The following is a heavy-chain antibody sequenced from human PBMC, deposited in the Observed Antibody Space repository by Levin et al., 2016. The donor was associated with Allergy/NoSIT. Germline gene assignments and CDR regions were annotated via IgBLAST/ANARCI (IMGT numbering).Heavy chain of an antibody. V-gene: IGHV3-7*04. D-gene: IGHD5-12*01. Sequence: VRQAPGKGLEWVATIKEDGSEKYYVDSVKGRFSISRDNAKNSLYLQMNSLRAEDTAVYYCARGSSGFWGQGTTVTVSS. J-gene: IGHJ6*02. CDR2: IKEDGSEK. CDR3: ARGSSGF.